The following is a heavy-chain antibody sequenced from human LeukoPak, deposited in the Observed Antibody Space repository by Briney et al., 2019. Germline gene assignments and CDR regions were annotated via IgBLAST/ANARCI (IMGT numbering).Heavy chain of an antibody. CDR1: GFTFSSYG. CDR3: ARDLGGYALMDV. CDR2: IWYDGSNK. D-gene: IGHD2-15*01. V-gene: IGHV3-33*01. J-gene: IGHJ4*02. Sequence: PGGSLRLSCAASGFTFSSYGMHWVRQAPGKGLEWVAVIWYDGSNKYYADSVKGRFTISRDNSKNTLYLQMNSLRAEDTAVYYCARDLGGYALMDVWGPGTLVTVSS.